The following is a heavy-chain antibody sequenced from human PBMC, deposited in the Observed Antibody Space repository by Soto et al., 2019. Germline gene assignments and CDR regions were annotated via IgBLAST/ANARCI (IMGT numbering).Heavy chain of an antibody. V-gene: IGHV4-59*01. Sequence: PSESLSLTCTVSGGSISSYYWSWIRQPPGKGLEWIGYIYYSGSTNYNPSLKSRVTISVDTSKNQFSLKLSSVTAADTAVYYCARAPVAGTSIWFDPWGQGTLVTVSS. CDR3: ARAPVAGTSIWFDP. J-gene: IGHJ5*02. D-gene: IGHD6-19*01. CDR1: GGSISSYY. CDR2: IYYSGST.